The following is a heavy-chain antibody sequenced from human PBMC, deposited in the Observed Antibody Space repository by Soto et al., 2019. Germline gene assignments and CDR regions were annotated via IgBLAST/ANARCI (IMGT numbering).Heavy chain of an antibody. CDR2: IYHSGRT. D-gene: IGHD1-1*01. V-gene: IGHV4-4*02. CDR1: SGSISSRNW. CDR3: ATQTYSYNWHH. Sequence: QVQLQESGPGLVKPSGTLSLTCGVSSGSISSRNWWSWVRQPPGKGLEWIGEIYHSGRTNYNPSLESRVTMSVDKSSNQFYLKLNFVTAADTAVYYCATQTYSYNWHHWGQGTLVTVSS. J-gene: IGHJ5*02.